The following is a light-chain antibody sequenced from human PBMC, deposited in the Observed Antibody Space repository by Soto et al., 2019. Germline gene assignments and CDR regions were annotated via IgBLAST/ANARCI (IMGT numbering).Light chain of an antibody. V-gene: IGKV1-9*01. Sequence: IPLTQSPSSLSASLGDRVTITSRASQGISSYLAWYQQKPEKAPKLLIYAASTLQSGVPSRFSGSGSGTDFTLTISSLQPEDFATYYCQQLNSYPLTFGGGTKVEIK. J-gene: IGKJ4*01. CDR2: AAS. CDR1: QGISSY. CDR3: QQLNSYPLT.